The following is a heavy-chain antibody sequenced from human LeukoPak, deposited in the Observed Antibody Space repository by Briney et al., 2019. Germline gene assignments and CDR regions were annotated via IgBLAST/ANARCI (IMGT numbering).Heavy chain of an antibody. CDR3: AIREEYSGSKYYFDY. CDR2: INTNTGNP. D-gene: IGHD1-26*01. Sequence: GASVKVSCKASGYTFTSYAMHWVRQAPGQGLEWMGWINTNTGNPTYAQGFTGRFVLSLDTSVSHAYLQVNSLKGEDTAVYYCAIREEYSGSKYYFDYWGEGTLVTVSS. J-gene: IGHJ4*02. V-gene: IGHV7-4-1*02. CDR1: GYTFTSYA.